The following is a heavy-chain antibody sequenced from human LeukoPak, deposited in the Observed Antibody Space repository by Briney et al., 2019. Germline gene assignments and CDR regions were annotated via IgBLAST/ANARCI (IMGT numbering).Heavy chain of an antibody. CDR3: AISGITTVGY. Sequence: GGSLRLSCAASGFTFDDYTMHWVRQAPGKGLEWVSLISWDGGSTYYADSVKGRFTISRDNSKNSLYLQMHSLRADDTAVYYCAISGITTVGYWGQGTLVAVSS. CDR1: GFTFDDYT. J-gene: IGHJ4*02. D-gene: IGHD4-11*01. CDR2: ISWDGGST. V-gene: IGHV3-43*01.